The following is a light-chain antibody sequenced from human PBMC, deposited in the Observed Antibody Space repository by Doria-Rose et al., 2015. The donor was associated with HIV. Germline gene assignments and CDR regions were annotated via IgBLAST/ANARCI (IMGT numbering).Light chain of an antibody. Sequence: QSEVTQPPSVSAALRQRVTISCSGSSSNIGNNAVNWYQQLPGKAPKLLIYFDDLLPSGVSDRFSGSKSGTSASLAISGLQSEDEADYFCGAWDDSLNGPVFGGGTKLTVL. J-gene: IGLJ2*01. CDR2: FDD. CDR1: SSNIGNNA. CDR3: GAWDDSLNGPV. V-gene: IGLV1-36*01.